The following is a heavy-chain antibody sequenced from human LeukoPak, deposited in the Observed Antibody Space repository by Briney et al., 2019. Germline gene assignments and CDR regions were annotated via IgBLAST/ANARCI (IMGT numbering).Heavy chain of an antibody. D-gene: IGHD3-3*01. CDR3: ATQDYDFWSGYFDY. CDR1: GGSISSYY. V-gene: IGHV4-59*08. Sequence: PSETLSLTCTVSGGSISSYYWTWIRQPPGKGLEWIGYIYYSGSTNYNPSLKSRVTISVDTSKNQFSLKLSSVTAADTAVYYCATQDYDFWSGYFDYWGQGTLVTVSS. J-gene: IGHJ4*02. CDR2: IYYSGST.